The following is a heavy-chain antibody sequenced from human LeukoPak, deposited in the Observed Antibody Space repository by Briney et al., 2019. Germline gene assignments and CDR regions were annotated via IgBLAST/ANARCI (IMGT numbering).Heavy chain of an antibody. V-gene: IGHV1-8*01. CDR1: GYTFTSND. Sequence: ASVKVSCKASGYTFTSNDINWVRQATGQGLEWMGWMNPHSGSAGYAQKFQGRVTMTWDTSISTAYMELSSLTSDDTAVYYCARIPRRVPHNWFDPWGQGTLVTVSS. CDR2: MNPHSGSA. CDR3: ARIPRRVPHNWFDP. J-gene: IGHJ5*02.